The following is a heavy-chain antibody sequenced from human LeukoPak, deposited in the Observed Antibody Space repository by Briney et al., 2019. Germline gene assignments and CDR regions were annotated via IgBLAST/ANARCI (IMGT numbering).Heavy chain of an antibody. CDR2: ISAYNGST. CDR3: ARDLAVPYAFDI. D-gene: IGHD2-2*01. V-gene: IGHV1-18*01. J-gene: IGHJ3*02. CDR1: GYTFTSYG. Sequence: ASVKVSCKASGYTFTSYGISWVRQAPGQGLEWMGWISAYNGSTNYAQKLQGRVTMTTDTSTGTAYMELRSLRSDDTAVYYCARDLAVPYAFDIWGQGTMVTVSS.